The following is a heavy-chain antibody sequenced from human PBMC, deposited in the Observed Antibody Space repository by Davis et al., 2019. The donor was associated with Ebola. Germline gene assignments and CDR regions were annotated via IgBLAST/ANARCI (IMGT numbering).Heavy chain of an antibody. CDR1: GFTFSDYS. D-gene: IGHD1/OR15-1a*01. J-gene: IGHJ4*02. CDR2: ISGSGNYI. V-gene: IGHV3-21*01. Sequence: GESLKISCAASGFTFSDYSFNWVRQAPGKGLEWVSSISGSGNYIYYADSVKGRFTMSRDNAKNSLYLQMTSLRAEDSAVYYCVRPDRSIRTTPGFWGQGALVTVSS. CDR3: VRPDRSIRTTPGF.